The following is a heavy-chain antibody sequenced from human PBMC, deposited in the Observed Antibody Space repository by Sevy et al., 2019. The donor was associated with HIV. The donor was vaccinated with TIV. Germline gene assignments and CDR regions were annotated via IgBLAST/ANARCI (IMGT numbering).Heavy chain of an antibody. D-gene: IGHD2-2*03. CDR2: IYYSGAT. J-gene: IGHJ4*02. CDR3: ARLDRTGGQSTFDH. Sequence: SETLSLTCSVSGDSISSGARYWAWVRQPPGKGLDWVGSIYYSGATYYNPPLKSRVTMSEDTSKNQFSLKLSSVTAADTAVYFCARLDRTGGQSTFDHWGQGTLVTVSS. CDR1: GDSISSGARY. V-gene: IGHV4-39*01.